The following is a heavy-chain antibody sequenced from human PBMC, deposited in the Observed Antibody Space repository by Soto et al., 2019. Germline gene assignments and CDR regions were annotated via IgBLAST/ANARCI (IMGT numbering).Heavy chain of an antibody. J-gene: IGHJ6*02. D-gene: IGHD2-2*01. CDR2: ISAYNGNT. CDR3: ARLGYCISTSCRGQTYGMDV. Sequence: QVQLVQSGAEVKKPGASVKVSCKASGYTFTSYGISWVRQAPGQGLEWMGWISAYNGNTNYAQKLQGRVTMTTDTSTSTAYMELRSLRSDDTAVYYCARLGYCISTSCRGQTYGMDVWGQGTTVTVSS. V-gene: IGHV1-18*01. CDR1: GYTFTSYG.